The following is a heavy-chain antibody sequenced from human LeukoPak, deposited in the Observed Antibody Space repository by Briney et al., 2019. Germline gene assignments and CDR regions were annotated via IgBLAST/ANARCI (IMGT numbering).Heavy chain of an antibody. J-gene: IGHJ4*02. CDR2: ISGSGGSI. CDR1: GFTFSSYA. V-gene: IGHV3-23*01. CDR3: AKDQWDGYSIFDY. D-gene: IGHD5-24*01. Sequence: PGGSLRLSCAASGFTFSSYAMSWVRQAPGKGLEWVSAISGSGGSIYYADSVKGRFTISRDNSKNTLYLQMNSLRAEDTAVYYCAKDQWDGYSIFDYWGQGTLVTVSS.